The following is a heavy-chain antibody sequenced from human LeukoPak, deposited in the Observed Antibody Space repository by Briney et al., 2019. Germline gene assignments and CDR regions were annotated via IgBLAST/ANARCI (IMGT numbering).Heavy chain of an antibody. J-gene: IGHJ6*03. Sequence: SETLSLTCTVSGGSISSYYWSWIRQPPGKGLEWIGYIYYSGSPNYNPSLKSRVTISVDTSKNQFSLKLSSVTAADTAVYYCARDSSSWYGGCYYYYMDVWGKGTTVTVSS. CDR2: IYYSGSP. V-gene: IGHV4-59*01. CDR1: GGSISSYY. CDR3: ARDSSSWYGGCYYYYMDV. D-gene: IGHD6-13*01.